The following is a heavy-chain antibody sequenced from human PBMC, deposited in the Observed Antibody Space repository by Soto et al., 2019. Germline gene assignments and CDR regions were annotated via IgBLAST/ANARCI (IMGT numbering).Heavy chain of an antibody. D-gene: IGHD5-18*01. CDR1: GFSLSTSGMC. Sequence: SGPTLVNPTQTLTLTCTFSGFSLSTSGMCVSWIRQPPGKALEWLALIDWDDDKYYSTSLKTRLTISKDTSKNQVVLTMTNMDPVDTATYYCARIRGGYSYGYTGYYGMDVWGQGXTVTVYS. V-gene: IGHV2-70*01. J-gene: IGHJ6*02. CDR2: IDWDDDK. CDR3: ARIRGGYSYGYTGYYGMDV.